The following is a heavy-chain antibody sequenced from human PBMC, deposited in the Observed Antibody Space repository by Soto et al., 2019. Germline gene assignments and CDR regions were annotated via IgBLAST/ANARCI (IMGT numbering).Heavy chain of an antibody. D-gene: IGHD3-3*01. V-gene: IGHV1-69*01. J-gene: IGHJ6*02. Sequence: QVQLVQSGAEVKKPGSSVKVSCKASGGTFSSYAISWVRQAPGQGLEWMGGIIPIFGTANYAQKFQGRVTITADESTSTAYMELSSLRSEDTAVYYCATLITIFGVVIPVDGMDVWGQGTPVTVSS. CDR2: IIPIFGTA. CDR1: GGTFSSYA. CDR3: ATLITIFGVVIPVDGMDV.